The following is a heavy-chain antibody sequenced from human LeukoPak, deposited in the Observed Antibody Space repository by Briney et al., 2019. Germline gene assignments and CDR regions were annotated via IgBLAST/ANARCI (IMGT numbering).Heavy chain of an antibody. D-gene: IGHD6-13*01. CDR1: GGSISTGNW. Sequence: PSETLSLTCAVSGGSISTGNWWSWVRQPPGKGLEWIGEIYHSGTTNFNPSLKSRVTISVDKSKNHFSLKLSSVTAADTAVYYCARDAAAGYSLACWGQGTLVTVSS. V-gene: IGHV4-4*02. J-gene: IGHJ4*02. CDR3: ARDAAAGYSLAC. CDR2: IYHSGTT.